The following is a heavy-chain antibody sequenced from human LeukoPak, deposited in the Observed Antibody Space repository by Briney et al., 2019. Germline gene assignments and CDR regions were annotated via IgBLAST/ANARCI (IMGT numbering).Heavy chain of an antibody. CDR3: AKLPDCANDACTEGDY. CDR2: ISDSGGST. D-gene: IGHD2-8*01. V-gene: IGHV3-23*01. J-gene: IGHJ4*02. CDR1: GFTFSRDA. Sequence: HSGGSLRLSCAASGFTFSRDAMSWVRQAPGKGLEWVSGISDSGGSTYYADSVKGRFTISRDNSRNTLYLQMDSLRADDTAVYYCAKLPDCANDACTEGDYWGQGTLVTVSS.